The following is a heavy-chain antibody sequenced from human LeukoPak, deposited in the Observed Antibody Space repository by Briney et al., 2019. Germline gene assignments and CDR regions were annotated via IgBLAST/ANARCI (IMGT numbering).Heavy chain of an antibody. V-gene: IGHV3-53*01. Sequence: AGGSLRLSCAASGFTVSSNYMSWVRQAPGKGLEWVSVIYSGGSTYYADSVKGRFTISRDNSKNTLYLQMNSLRAEDTAVYYCAKDPHYYDSSGQDYWGQGTLVTVSS. CDR3: AKDPHYYDSSGQDY. CDR2: IYSGGST. D-gene: IGHD3-22*01. J-gene: IGHJ4*02. CDR1: GFTVSSNY.